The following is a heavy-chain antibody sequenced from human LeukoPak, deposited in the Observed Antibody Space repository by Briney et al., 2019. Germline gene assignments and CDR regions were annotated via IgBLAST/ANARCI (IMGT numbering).Heavy chain of an antibody. V-gene: IGHV4-59*11. CDR2: IDHTGST. J-gene: IGHJ6*03. D-gene: IGHD3-3*01. CDR1: GDSISMHY. Sequence: SETLSLTCSVSGDSISMHYWSWIRQPPGKGLEWIGYIDHTGSTNYNPSLNSRVTISRDTSKNHFSLELSSVTAADTAVYYCARDRLGGNYDFWSPPDYYYYMDVWGKGTTVTVSS. CDR3: ARDRLGGNYDFWSPPDYYYYMDV.